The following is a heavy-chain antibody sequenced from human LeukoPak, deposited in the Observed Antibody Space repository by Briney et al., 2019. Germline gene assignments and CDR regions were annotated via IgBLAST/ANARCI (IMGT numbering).Heavy chain of an antibody. CDR3: ALTGITGTSRFDY. Sequence: SESLSLTCTVSGGSISSYYWSWIRQPAGKGLEWIGRIYTSGSTNYNPSLKSRVTISVDKSKNQFSLKLSSVTAADTAVYYCALTGITGTSRFDYWGQGTLVTVSS. D-gene: IGHD1-7*01. J-gene: IGHJ4*02. CDR2: IYTSGST. V-gene: IGHV4-4*07. CDR1: GGSISSYY.